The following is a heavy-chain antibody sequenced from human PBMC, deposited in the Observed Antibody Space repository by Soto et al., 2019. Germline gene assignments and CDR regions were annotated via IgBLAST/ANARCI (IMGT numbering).Heavy chain of an antibody. V-gene: IGHV5-51*01. D-gene: IGHD3-3*01. Sequence: GESLKISCKGSGYSFTSYWIGWVRQMPGKGLEWMGIIYPGDSDTRYSPSFQGQVTISADKSISTAYLQWSSLKASDTAMYYCARTYYDFWSGRQDVYYYYGMDVWGQGTTVTVSS. CDR3: ARTYYDFWSGRQDVYYYYGMDV. J-gene: IGHJ6*02. CDR2: IYPGDSDT. CDR1: GYSFTSYW.